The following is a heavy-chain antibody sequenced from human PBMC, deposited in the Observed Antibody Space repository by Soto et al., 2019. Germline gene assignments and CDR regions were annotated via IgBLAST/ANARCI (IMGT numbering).Heavy chain of an antibody. D-gene: IGHD2-15*01. CDR2: TYYRSKWYN. J-gene: IGHJ6*02. V-gene: IGHV6-1*01. Sequence: PSQTLSLTCAISGDSVSSNSAAWNWIRQSPSRGLEWLGRTYYRSKWYNDYAVSVKSRITINPDTSKNQSSLQLNSVTPEDTAVYCCARAKGVGYCSGGSCYSIDYYYYGMDVWGQGTTVTVSS. CDR1: GDSVSSNSAA. CDR3: ARAKGVGYCSGGSCYSIDYYYYGMDV.